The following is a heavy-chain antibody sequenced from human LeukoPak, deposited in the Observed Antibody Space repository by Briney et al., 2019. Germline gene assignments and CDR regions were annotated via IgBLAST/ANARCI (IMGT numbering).Heavy chain of an antibody. CDR1: GGSRSRVY. CDR3: ASGYYFPDY. CDR2: IYYSGGT. D-gene: IGHD2/OR15-2a*01. J-gene: IGHJ4*02. V-gene: IGHV4-59*01. Sequence: SETLSLGCTVSGGSRSRVYWAWTRQTPGSGLEWIGYIYYSGGTYYNPSLKSRVSISIDTSKNQFSLKLDSVTSADTAVYYCASGYYFPDYWGQGALVTVSS.